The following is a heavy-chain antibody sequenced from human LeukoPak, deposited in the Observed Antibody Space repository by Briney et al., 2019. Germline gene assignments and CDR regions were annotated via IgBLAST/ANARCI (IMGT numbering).Heavy chain of an antibody. CDR2: IHTSGST. Sequence: SETLSLTCTVSGGSISNYHWSWIRQPAGKGLEWIGQIHTSGSTNYNPPLKSRVSMSIDTTEDQVSLTIRSVTAADTAFYYCARRGISSGWSFDYWGQGTLATVSS. J-gene: IGHJ4*02. V-gene: IGHV4-4*07. CDR1: GGSISNYH. CDR3: ARRGISSGWSFDY. D-gene: IGHD6-19*01.